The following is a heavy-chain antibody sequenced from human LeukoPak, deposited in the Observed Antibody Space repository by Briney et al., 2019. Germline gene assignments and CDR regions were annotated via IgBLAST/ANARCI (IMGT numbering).Heavy chain of an antibody. CDR1: GFTFSSYE. Sequence: GGSLRLSCAGSGFTFSSYEMNWVRQAPGKGLERVSYISSSGSTRYYADSVKGRFTVSRDNAKNSLYLQLNSLRAEDTAVYYCARDRWGYSYGGDWGQGTLVTVSS. CDR2: ISSSGSTR. J-gene: IGHJ4*02. D-gene: IGHD5-18*01. CDR3: ARDRWGYSYGGD. V-gene: IGHV3-48*03.